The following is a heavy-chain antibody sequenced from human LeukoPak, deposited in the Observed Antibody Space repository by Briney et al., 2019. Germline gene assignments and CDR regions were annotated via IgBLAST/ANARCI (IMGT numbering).Heavy chain of an antibody. J-gene: IGHJ3*02. CDR3: ARDRDPGYNDSSGYRRVNAFDI. Sequence: GGSLRLSCAASGFTFSSYSMNWVRQAPGKGLEWVSSISSSSSYIYYADSVKGRFTISRDNAKNSLYLQMNSLRAEDTAVYYCARDRDPGYNDSSGYRRVNAFDIWGQGTMVTVSS. V-gene: IGHV3-21*01. CDR2: ISSSSSYI. CDR1: GFTFSSYS. D-gene: IGHD3-22*01.